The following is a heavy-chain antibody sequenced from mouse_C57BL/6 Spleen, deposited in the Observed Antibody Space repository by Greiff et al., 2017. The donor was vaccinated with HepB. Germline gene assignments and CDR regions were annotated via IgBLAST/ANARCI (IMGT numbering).Heavy chain of an antibody. CDR2: IYPGDGDT. V-gene: IGHV1-80*01. CDR1: GYAFSSYW. Sequence: VQLQQSGAELVKPGASVKISCKASGYAFSSYWMNWVKQRPGKGLEWIGQIYPGDGDTNYNGKFKGKATLTADKSSSTAYMQLSSLTSEDSAVYFCARTTTVVVHFDYWGQGTTLTVSS. J-gene: IGHJ2*01. D-gene: IGHD1-1*01. CDR3: ARTTTVVVHFDY.